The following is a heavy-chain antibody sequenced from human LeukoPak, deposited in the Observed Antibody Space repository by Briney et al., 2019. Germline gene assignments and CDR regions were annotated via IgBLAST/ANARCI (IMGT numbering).Heavy chain of an antibody. D-gene: IGHD3-22*01. CDR1: GGSFSGYY. V-gene: IGHV4-34*01. CDR2: INHSGST. CDR3: ARRRYYYDSSGYPTLDY. Sequence: ASETLSLTCAVYGGSFSGYYWSWIRQPPGKGLEWIGEINHSGSTNYNPSLKSRVTISVDTSKNQFSLKLSSVTAPDTAVYYCARRRYYYDSSGYPTLDYWGQGTLVTVSS. J-gene: IGHJ4*02.